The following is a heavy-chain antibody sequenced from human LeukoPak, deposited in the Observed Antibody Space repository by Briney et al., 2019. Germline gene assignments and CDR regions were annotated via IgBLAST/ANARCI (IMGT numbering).Heavy chain of an antibody. Sequence: PGGSLRLSCAASGFTFSDYYMSWIRQAPGKGLEWVSYISSSSSYTNYADSVKGRFTISRDNPKNSLYLQMNSLRAEDTAVYYCAREVLVGGYVLAYYFDYWGQGTLVTVSS. CDR1: GFTFSDYY. CDR2: ISSSSSYT. J-gene: IGHJ4*02. CDR3: AREVLVGGYVLAYYFDY. V-gene: IGHV3-11*06. D-gene: IGHD5-12*01.